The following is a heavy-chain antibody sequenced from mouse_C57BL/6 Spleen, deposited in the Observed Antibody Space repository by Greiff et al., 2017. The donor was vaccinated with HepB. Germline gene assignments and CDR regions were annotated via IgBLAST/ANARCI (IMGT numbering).Heavy chain of an antibody. J-gene: IGHJ4*01. D-gene: IGHD1-1*01. CDR1: GYAFSSYW. CDR3: LFITPMDY. Sequence: QVHVKQSGAELVKPGASVKISCKASGYAFSSYWMNWVKQRPGKGLEWIGQIYPGDGDTNYNGKFKGKATLTADKSSSTAYMQLSSLTSEDSAVYFCLFITPMDYWGQGTSVTVSS. V-gene: IGHV1-80*01. CDR2: IYPGDGDT.